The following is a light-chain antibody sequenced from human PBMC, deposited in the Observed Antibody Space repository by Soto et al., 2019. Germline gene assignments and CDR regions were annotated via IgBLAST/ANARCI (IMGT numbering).Light chain of an antibody. CDR2: DAS. J-gene: IGKJ1*01. V-gene: IGKV1-5*01. CDR1: QSVGTW. CDR3: QHYNSFSPWA. Sequence: DIQMTQSPSTLSASVGDRATVTCRASQSVGTWLAWYQQKPGRAPNLLIYDASTLASAVPSRFSGSGSGTEFTLTISSLQSDDFATYYCQHYNSFSPWAFGQGTKVDIK.